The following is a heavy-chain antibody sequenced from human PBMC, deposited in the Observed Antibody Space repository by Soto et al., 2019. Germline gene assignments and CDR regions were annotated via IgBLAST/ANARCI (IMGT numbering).Heavy chain of an antibody. CDR2: INHSGSA. V-gene: IGHV4-34*01. J-gene: IGHJ6*02. Sequence: SETLSLTCAVYGGSFSGYYWSWIRQPPGKGLEWIGEINHSGSANYNPSLKSRVTISVDTSKNQFSLKLSSVTAADTAVYYCARGRHCSSTSCYTYYYYYYGMDVWGQGTTLTVSS. CDR3: ARGRHCSSTSCYTYYYYYYGMDV. D-gene: IGHD2-2*02. CDR1: GGSFSGYY.